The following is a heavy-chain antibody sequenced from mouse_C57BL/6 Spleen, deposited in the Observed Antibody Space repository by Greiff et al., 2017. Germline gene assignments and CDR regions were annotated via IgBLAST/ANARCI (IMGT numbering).Heavy chain of an antibody. CDR2: IDPSDSYT. CDR3: ARRDDYAVYFDY. Sequence: VQLQQSGAELVMPGASVKLSCKASGYTFTSYWMHWVKQRPGQGLEWIGEIDPSDSYTNYNQKFKGKSTLTVDKSSSTAYMQRSSLTSEDSAVYYCARRDDYAVYFDYWGQGTTLTVSS. V-gene: IGHV1-69*01. D-gene: IGHD2-4*01. CDR1: GYTFTSYW. J-gene: IGHJ2*01.